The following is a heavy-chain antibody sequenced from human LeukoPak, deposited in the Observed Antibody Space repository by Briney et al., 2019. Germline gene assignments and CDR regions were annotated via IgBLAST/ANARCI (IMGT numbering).Heavy chain of an antibody. J-gene: IGHJ5*02. Sequence: ASVKVSCKASGYTFTSYGISWVRQAPGQGLEWMGWISAYNGNTNYAQKLQGRVTMTTDTSTSTAYMELRSLRSDDTAVYYCASSLSYCSGGRCYLNWFDPWGQGTLVTVSS. CDR3: ASSLSYCSGGRCYLNWFDP. CDR2: ISAYNGNT. D-gene: IGHD2-15*01. V-gene: IGHV1-18*01. CDR1: GYTFTSYG.